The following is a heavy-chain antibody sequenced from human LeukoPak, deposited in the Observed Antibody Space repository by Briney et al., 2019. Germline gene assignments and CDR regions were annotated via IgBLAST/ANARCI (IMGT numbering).Heavy chain of an antibody. CDR3: ARDSPKSCGGDCYGGFDY. CDR2: ISAYNGNT. V-gene: IGHV1-18*01. Sequence: ASVKVSCKASGYTFTSYGISWVRQAPGQGLEWMGWISAYNGNTNYAQKLQGRVTMTTDTSTSTAYMELRSLRSVDTAVYYCARDSPKSCGGDCYGGFDYWGQGTLVTVSS. CDR1: GYTFTSYG. D-gene: IGHD2-21*02. J-gene: IGHJ4*02.